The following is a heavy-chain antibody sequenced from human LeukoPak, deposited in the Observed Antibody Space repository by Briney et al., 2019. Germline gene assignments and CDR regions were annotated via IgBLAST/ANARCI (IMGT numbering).Heavy chain of an antibody. CDR3: AKDKISGVRGALDY. V-gene: IGHV3-7*03. CDR2: IKQDGSKK. D-gene: IGHD3-10*01. CDR1: GFSISNFW. J-gene: IGHJ4*02. Sequence: GGTLRLSCAASGFSISNFWMSWVRQAPGKGLEWVADIKQDGSKKYYLGFVKGRFTISRDNAKNSLDLQMNRLGAEDTAFYSCAKDKISGVRGALDYWGQGTLVTVSS.